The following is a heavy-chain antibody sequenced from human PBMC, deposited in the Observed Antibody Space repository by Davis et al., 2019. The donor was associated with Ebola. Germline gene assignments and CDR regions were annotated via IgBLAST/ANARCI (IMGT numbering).Heavy chain of an antibody. J-gene: IGHJ4*02. CDR1: GFTFSTYS. CDR2: ISSDSDYI. D-gene: IGHD1/OR15-1a*01. V-gene: IGHV3-21*04. Sequence: GGSLRLSCAASGFTFSTYSMSWVRQAPGKGLEWVSSISSDSDYIYYADSAKGRFTISRDNAKNSLYLQMNSLRIEDTAVYYCVTENWYRFESWGQGTLVTVSS. CDR3: VTENWYRFES.